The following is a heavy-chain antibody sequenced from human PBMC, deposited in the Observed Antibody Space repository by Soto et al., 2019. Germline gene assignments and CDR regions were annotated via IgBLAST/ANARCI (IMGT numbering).Heavy chain of an antibody. CDR2: INPNSGGT. Sequence: ASVTVSCKASGYTFTGYYMHWVRQAPGQGLEWMGWINPNSGGTNYAQKFQGRVTMTRDTSISTAYMELSRLRSDDTAVYYCARVHYYGSGSQYYFDYWGQGTLVTVSS. V-gene: IGHV1-2*02. CDR1: GYTFTGYY. D-gene: IGHD3-10*01. J-gene: IGHJ4*02. CDR3: ARVHYYGSGSQYYFDY.